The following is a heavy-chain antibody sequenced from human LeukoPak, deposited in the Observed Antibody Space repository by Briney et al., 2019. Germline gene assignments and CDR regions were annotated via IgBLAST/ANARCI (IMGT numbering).Heavy chain of an antibody. Sequence: GGSLRLSCAASGLTFSTFGMHWVRQAPGKGREWVAFIRFDGSNRYYAESLKGRFTISRDNSKNTLYLQMNSLRAEDTAIYFCAKGGYYFDYWGQGALVIVSS. J-gene: IGHJ4*02. CDR2: IRFDGSNR. CDR1: GLTFSTFG. CDR3: AKGGYYFDY. V-gene: IGHV3-30*02.